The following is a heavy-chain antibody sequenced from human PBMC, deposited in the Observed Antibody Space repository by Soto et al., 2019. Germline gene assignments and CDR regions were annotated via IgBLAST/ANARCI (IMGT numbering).Heavy chain of an antibody. CDR2: ISSTTNYI. Sequence: GSLILSCAAPGFTFTRYSMNLVRQAPGKGLEWVSSISSTTNYIYYGDSMKGRFTISRDNAKNSLYLEMNSLRAEDTAVYYCARESEDLTSNFDYWGQGTLVTVSS. J-gene: IGHJ4*02. V-gene: IGHV3-21*06. CDR3: ARESEDLTSNFDY. CDR1: GFTFTRYS.